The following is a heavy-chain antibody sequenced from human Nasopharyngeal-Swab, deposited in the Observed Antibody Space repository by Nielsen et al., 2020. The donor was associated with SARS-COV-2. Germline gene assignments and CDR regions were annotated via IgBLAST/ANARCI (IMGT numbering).Heavy chain of an antibody. CDR3: AKDRDSGDDSDDYYHYYGMDV. J-gene: IGHJ6*02. D-gene: IGHD5-12*01. V-gene: IGHV3-23*01. Sequence: GGSLRLSCAASGFTFRSYAISWVRQAPGKGLEWVSVISASAYTTYYADSVKGRFTISRDNSKNTVNLQMNSLRAEDTAIYYCAKDRDSGDDSDDYYHYYGMDVWGQGTTVTVFS. CDR2: ISASAYTT. CDR1: GFTFRSYA.